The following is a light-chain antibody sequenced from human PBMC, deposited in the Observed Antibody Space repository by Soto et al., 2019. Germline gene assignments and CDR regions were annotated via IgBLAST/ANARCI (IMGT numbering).Light chain of an antibody. V-gene: IGKV3-20*01. CDR1: QSVSSSY. CDR3: QQHGSSPQT. Sequence: EIVLTQSPGTLSLSPGXRATLSCRASQSVSSSYLAWYQQKPGQAPRLLIYGASSRATGIPDRFSGSGSGTDFTLTISRLEPEDFAVYYCQQHGSSPQTFGQGTKVDIK. J-gene: IGKJ1*01. CDR2: GAS.